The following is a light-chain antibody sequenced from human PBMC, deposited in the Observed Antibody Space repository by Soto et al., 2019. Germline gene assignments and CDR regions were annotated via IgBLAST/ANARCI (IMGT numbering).Light chain of an antibody. CDR2: GAS. CDR3: HQYNIWPPLL. Sequence: EIVMTQSPATLSVSPGKSATLSCRASQSVRSNLAWYQQKPGQAPRLLISGASTRATDIPARFSGSGSGTEYTLTISGLQSEDFAVYYCHQYNIWPPLLFGGGTKVEIK. V-gene: IGKV3-15*01. J-gene: IGKJ4*01. CDR1: QSVRSN.